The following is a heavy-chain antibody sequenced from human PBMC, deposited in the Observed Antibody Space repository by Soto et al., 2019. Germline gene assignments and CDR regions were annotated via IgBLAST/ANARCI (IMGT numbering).Heavy chain of an antibody. Sequence: GGSLRLSCAASGFTFSSYWMHWVRQAPGKGLEWVASINQDGSEGYYVDSVKGRFTISRDSAKNSLYLQMNSLRAEDTAVYYCARDARRGGDFDYWGQGALVTVSS. D-gene: IGHD6-6*01. CDR2: INQDGSEG. V-gene: IGHV3-7*05. J-gene: IGHJ4*02. CDR3: ARDARRGGDFDY. CDR1: GFTFSSYW.